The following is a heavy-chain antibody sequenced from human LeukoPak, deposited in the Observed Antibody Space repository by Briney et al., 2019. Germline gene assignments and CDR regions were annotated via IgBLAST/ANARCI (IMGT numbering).Heavy chain of an antibody. J-gene: IGHJ4*02. D-gene: IGHD3-10*01. Sequence: PGGSLRLSCAASGFTFRTYGMHWVRQAPGKGLEWVAFIRYDGSNIYYADSVKGRFTISRDNPKNTLYLQMNSLRVEDTAVYYCAKDDYGLCFGEPWGQGTLVTVSS. CDR2: IRYDGSNI. CDR3: AKDDYGLCFGEP. CDR1: GFTFRTYG. V-gene: IGHV3-30*02.